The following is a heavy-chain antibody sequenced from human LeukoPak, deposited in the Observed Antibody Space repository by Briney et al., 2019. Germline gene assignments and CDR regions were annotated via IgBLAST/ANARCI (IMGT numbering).Heavy chain of an antibody. D-gene: IGHD2-21*01. CDR3: ASVDYRGDYIDY. Sequence: PSETLSLTPTLSLGSISSYNWSCIREPPGKGLEWIGYFYFSVSTNYTPSPPSRATISVHTSKNQFSLYLSSVTAAPTPLYYFASVDYRGDYIDYWGQGTLVTVSS. J-gene: IGHJ4*02. CDR2: FYFSVST. V-gene: IGHV4-59*01. CDR1: LGSISSYN.